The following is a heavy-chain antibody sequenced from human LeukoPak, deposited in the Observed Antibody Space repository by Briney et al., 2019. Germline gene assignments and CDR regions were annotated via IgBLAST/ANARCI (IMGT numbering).Heavy chain of an antibody. CDR3: AKRGHCSATCTYDY. CDR2: VNGDGVNT. CDR1: GFTFSNFA. D-gene: IGHD2-15*01. Sequence: GGSLRLSCAASGFTFSNFAIHWVRQAPGKGLEWVSIVNGDGVNTYYVDSVKGRFTISRDNSKNTVYLQMNSLRAEDTAVYYCAKRGHCSATCTYDYWGQGTLVTVSS. V-gene: IGHV3-23*01. J-gene: IGHJ4*02.